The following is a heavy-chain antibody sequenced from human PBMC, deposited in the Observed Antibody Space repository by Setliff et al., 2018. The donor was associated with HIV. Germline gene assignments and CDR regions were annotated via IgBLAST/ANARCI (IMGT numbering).Heavy chain of an antibody. CDR2: IQTSGRT. D-gene: IGHD2-21*02. V-gene: IGHV4-4*07. J-gene: IGHJ4*02. CDR1: GGSISNYY. CDR3: ARSSRVNCGGDCYLFDY. Sequence: PSETLSLTCTVSGGSISNYYWSWIRQPAGKGLEWIGRIQTSGRTNNNPSLKSRVTMSVDTSKIQFSLILTSVTAADTAVYYCARSSRVNCGGDCYLFDYWGQGTPVTVSS.